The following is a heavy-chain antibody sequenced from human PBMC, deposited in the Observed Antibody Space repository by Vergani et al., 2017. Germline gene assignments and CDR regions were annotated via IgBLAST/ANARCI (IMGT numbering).Heavy chain of an antibody. D-gene: IGHD3-9*01. CDR2: INPSGGHT. CDR1: GYTFSNYY. V-gene: IGHV1-46*03. Sequence: QVQVVQSGAEVKKSGASVKVSCKTSGYTFSNYYMHWVRQAPGQGLAWMGIINPSGGHTNYAQKFQSRVTMTRDTSTSTVYMELSSLRSEDTAIYYCARGDYDILTGYRYWGQGTLVTVSA. CDR3: ARGDYDILTGYRY. J-gene: IGHJ4*02.